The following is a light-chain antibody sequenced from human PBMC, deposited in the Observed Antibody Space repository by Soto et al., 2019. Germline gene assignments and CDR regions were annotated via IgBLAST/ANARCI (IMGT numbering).Light chain of an antibody. CDR1: ESIARH. Sequence: DVQMTQSPSSLSASVGDRVTITCRASESIARHLNWYQQKPGKAPKLLIYAASSLQNGVPSRFRGGGSGTDFTLTINTLQPEDVATYHCQQTYSTLSITFGQGTRLEIK. J-gene: IGKJ5*01. V-gene: IGKV1-39*01. CDR2: AAS. CDR3: QQTYSTLSIT.